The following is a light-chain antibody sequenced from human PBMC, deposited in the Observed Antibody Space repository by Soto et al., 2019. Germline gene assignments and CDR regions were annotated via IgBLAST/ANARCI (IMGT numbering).Light chain of an antibody. J-gene: IGKJ2*01. CDR1: QGITDY. CDR3: QQTYSAPPT. Sequence: DIQMTQSPSSLSASVGDRVAITCRAGQGITDYLNWYQQKPGKAPKLLMSTASRLQSGVPSRFSGSRSGTDFTLTISSLQPEDFATYYCQQTYSAPPTFGQGTTLEI. CDR2: TAS. V-gene: IGKV1-39*01.